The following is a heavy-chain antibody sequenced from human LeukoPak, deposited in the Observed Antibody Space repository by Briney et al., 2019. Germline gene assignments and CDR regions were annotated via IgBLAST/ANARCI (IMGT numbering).Heavy chain of an antibody. Sequence: ASVKVSCKVSGYTLTELSMHWVRQAPGKGLEWMGGFDPEDGETIYAQKFQGRVTMTEDTSTDTAYMELSSLRSEDTAVYYCATQAYYYGSGSYELDPWGQGTLVTVSS. V-gene: IGHV1-24*01. CDR3: ATQAYYYGSGSYELDP. J-gene: IGHJ5*02. D-gene: IGHD3-10*01. CDR2: FDPEDGET. CDR1: GYTLTELS.